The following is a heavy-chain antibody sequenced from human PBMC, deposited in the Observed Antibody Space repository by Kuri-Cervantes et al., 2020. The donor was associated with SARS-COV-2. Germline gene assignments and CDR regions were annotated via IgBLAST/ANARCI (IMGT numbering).Heavy chain of an antibody. D-gene: IGHD4-23*01. CDR3: ARGPPIITPRTIVKHEYFQH. J-gene: IGHJ1*01. Sequence: ASVKVSCKASGYTFTSYGISWVRQAPGQGLEWMGWISAYNGNTNYAQKFQGRVTITADESTSTAYMELSSLRSEDTAVYYCARGPPIITPRTIVKHEYFQHWGQGALVTVSS. CDR1: GYTFTSYG. V-gene: IGHV1-18*01. CDR2: ISAYNGNT.